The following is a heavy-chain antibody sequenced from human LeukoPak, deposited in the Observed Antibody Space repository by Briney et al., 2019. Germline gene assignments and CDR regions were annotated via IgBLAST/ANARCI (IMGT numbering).Heavy chain of an antibody. D-gene: IGHD3-10*02. Sequence: GGSLRLSCAAPGFTVTSNYMSWVRQAPGKGLEWVSIIYSGCGAYYADSVKGRFTISRDNSRNTLFLEMNSLRAEDTAMYYCARVFPPNWFDPWGQGTLVTVSS. J-gene: IGHJ5*02. CDR1: GFTVTSNY. CDR3: ARVFPPNWFDP. V-gene: IGHV3-66*01. CDR2: IYSGCGA.